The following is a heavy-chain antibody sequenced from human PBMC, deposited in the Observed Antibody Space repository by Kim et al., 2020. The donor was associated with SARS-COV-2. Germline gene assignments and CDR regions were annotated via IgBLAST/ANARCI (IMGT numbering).Heavy chain of an antibody. Sequence: GESLKISCKASGYTFSNYWIGWVRQMPGQGLEWMGIIYPGDSDTEYNPSFEGQVTITADESISTAYLQWNSLTASDSAKYYCARHIAVIGKNGYFDSWGQGVVVNDSA. CDR3: ARHIAVIGKNGYFDS. J-gene: IGHJ4*02. CDR1: GYTFSNYW. CDR2: IYPGDSDT. D-gene: IGHD6-19*01. V-gene: IGHV5-51*01.